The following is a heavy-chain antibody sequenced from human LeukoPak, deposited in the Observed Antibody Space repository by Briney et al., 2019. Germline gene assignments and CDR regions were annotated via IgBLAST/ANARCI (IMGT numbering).Heavy chain of an antibody. CDR3: ARASRLSYYGSGSYYNY. Sequence: SETLSLTCAVYGGSFSGYYWSWIRQPPGKGLEWSGEINHSGSTNYNPSLKSRVTISVDTSKNQFSLKLSSLTAADTAVYYCARASRLSYYGSGSYYNYWGQGTLVTVSS. CDR2: INHSGST. CDR1: GGSFSGYY. J-gene: IGHJ4*02. V-gene: IGHV4-34*01. D-gene: IGHD3-10*01.